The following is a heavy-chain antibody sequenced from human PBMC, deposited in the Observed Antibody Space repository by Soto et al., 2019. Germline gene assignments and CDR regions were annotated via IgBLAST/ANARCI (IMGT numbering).Heavy chain of an antibody. J-gene: IGHJ5*02. CDR2: ISGSGGST. D-gene: IGHD5-18*01. CDR3: ANCGYSYGPENWFDP. V-gene: IGHV3-23*01. CDR1: GFTSSRYA. Sequence: GGSLRLSCAASGFTSSRYAMSWVLQAPGKGLEWVSAISGSGGSTYYADSVKGRFTISRDNSKNTLYLQMNSLRAEDTAVYYCANCGYSYGPENWFDPWGQGTLVTVSS.